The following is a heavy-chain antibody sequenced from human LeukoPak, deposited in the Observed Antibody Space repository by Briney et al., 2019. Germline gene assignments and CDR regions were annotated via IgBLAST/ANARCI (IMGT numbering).Heavy chain of an antibody. J-gene: IGHJ4*02. Sequence: SETLSLTCTVSGGSINSGGYYWSWIRQHLGKGLEWIGYIYYSGSTYHNPSLKSRVTISVDTSKNQFSLKLSSVTAADTAVYYCARVEYGDYASYYFDYWGQGTLVTVSS. V-gene: IGHV4-31*03. CDR2: IYYSGST. CDR1: GGSINSGGYY. D-gene: IGHD4-17*01. CDR3: ARVEYGDYASYYFDY.